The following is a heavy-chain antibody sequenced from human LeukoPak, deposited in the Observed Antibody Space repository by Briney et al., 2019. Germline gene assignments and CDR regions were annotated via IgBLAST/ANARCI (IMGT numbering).Heavy chain of an antibody. V-gene: IGHV1-8*01. CDR1: GYTFTSYD. J-gene: IGHJ6*03. D-gene: IGHD2/OR15-2a*01. CDR3: ARGLYRVYYYYMDV. CDR2: MNPNSGNT. Sequence: ASVKVSCKASGYTFTSYDINWVRQATGQGLEWMGWMNPNSGNTGYAQKFQGRVTMTRNTSISTAYMELSSLRSEDTAVYYCARGLYRVYYYYMDVWGKGTTVTVSS.